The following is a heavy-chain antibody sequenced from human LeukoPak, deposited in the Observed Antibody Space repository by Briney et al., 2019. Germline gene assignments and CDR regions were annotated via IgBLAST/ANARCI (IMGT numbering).Heavy chain of an antibody. J-gene: IGHJ4*02. D-gene: IGHD6-19*01. Sequence: GGSLRLSCAASGFTFSSLDMAWVRQAPGKGLEWVSGISASGANTFYADSVKSRLTISRDNSKNMLYLQMSSLRAEDTAIYYCAKDSVRSGGWFYFDNWGQGTLVSVSS. CDR1: GFTFSSLD. CDR3: AKDSVRSGGWFYFDN. CDR2: ISASGANT. V-gene: IGHV3-23*01.